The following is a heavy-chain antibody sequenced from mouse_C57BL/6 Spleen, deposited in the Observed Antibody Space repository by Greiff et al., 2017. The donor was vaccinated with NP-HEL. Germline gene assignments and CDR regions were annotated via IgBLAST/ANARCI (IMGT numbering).Heavy chain of an antibody. CDR2: INPSNGGT. V-gene: IGHV1-53*01. Sequence: QVQLQQPGTELVKPGASVKLSCKASGYTFPSYWMHWVKQRPGQGLEWVGNINPSNGGTNYNEKFKSKATLTVDQSSSTAHMQLSSLTSEDSAVYYCARYGDQDWYFDVWGTGTTVTVSS. J-gene: IGHJ1*03. CDR3: ARYGDQDWYFDV. D-gene: IGHD2-13*01. CDR1: GYTFPSYW.